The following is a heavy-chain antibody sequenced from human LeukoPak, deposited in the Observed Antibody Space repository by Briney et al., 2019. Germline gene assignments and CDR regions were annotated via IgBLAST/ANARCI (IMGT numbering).Heavy chain of an antibody. J-gene: IGHJ5*02. D-gene: IGHD3-22*01. CDR1: GFTFSNYG. CDR3: ARGLYYYDSSGYIGWFDP. CDR2: IWYDGSNK. Sequence: PGRSLRLSCAASGFTFSNYGMHWVRQAPGKGLEWVAVIWYDGSNKYYADSVKGRFTISRDNSKNTLYLQMNSLRAEDTAVYYCARGLYYYDSSGYIGWFDPWGQGTLVTVSS. V-gene: IGHV3-33*01.